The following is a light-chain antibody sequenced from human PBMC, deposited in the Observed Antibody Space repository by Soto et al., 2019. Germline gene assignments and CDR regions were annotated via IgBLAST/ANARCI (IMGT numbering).Light chain of an antibody. CDR3: QHSSSRPHA. Sequence: VSVFYTAPINCKSRPSGLTSSNKKNYFAWYQQNPGQPPRVLIYGASTRESGVPDRFSGSGSGTDFTLTISSLQAEDVALYYCQHSSSRPHAFGEGTKLDI. CDR2: GAS. J-gene: IGKJ1*01. CDR1: PSGLTSSNKKNY. V-gene: IGKV4-1*01.